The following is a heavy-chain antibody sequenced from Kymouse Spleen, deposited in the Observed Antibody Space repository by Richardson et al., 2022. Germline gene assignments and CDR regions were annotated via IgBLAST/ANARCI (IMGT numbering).Heavy chain of an antibody. D-gene: IGHD3-10*01. CDR2: IWYDGSNK. J-gene: IGHJ4*02. V-gene: IGHV3-33*01. CDR3: ARDGGYYGSGSYYTDY. CDR1: GFTFSSYG. Sequence: QVQLVESGGGVVQPGRSLRLSCAASGFTFSSYGMHWVRQAPGKGLEWVAVIWYDGSNKYYADSVKGRFTISRDNSKNTLYLQMNSLRAEDTAVYYCARDGGYYGSGSYYTDYWGQGTLVTVSS.